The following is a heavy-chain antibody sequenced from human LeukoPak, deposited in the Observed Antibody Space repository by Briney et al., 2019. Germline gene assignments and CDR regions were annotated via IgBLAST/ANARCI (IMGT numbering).Heavy chain of an antibody. J-gene: IGHJ3*02. CDR1: GYSISSGYY. V-gene: IGHV4-38-2*02. Sequence: SETLSLTCTVSGYSISSGYYWGWIRQPPGKGLEWIGSIYHSGSTYYNPSLKSRVTIPVDTSKNQFSLKLSSVTAADTAVYYCASYYYDSSDAFDIWGQGTMVTVSS. D-gene: IGHD3-22*01. CDR2: IYHSGST. CDR3: ASYYYDSSDAFDI.